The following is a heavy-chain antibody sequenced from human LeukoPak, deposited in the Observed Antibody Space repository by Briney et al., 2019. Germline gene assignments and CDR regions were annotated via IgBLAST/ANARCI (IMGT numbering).Heavy chain of an antibody. V-gene: IGHV4-59*01. CDR3: AGIAARPDYFDY. D-gene: IGHD6-6*01. CDR1: GGSISSYY. CDR2: IYYSGST. J-gene: IGHJ4*02. Sequence: SETLSLTCTVSGGSISSYYWSWIRQPPGKGLEWIGYIYYSGSTNYNPSLKSRVTISVDTSKNQFSLKLGSVTAADTAVYYCAGIAARPDYFDYWGQGTLVTVSS.